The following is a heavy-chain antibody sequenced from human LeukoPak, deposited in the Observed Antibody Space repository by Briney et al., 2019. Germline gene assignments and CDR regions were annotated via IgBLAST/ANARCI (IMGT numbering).Heavy chain of an antibody. CDR1: GYTFTGYY. CDR2: INPNSGGT. D-gene: IGHD2-8*01. Sequence: ASVKVSCKASGYTFTGYYMHWVRQAPGQGLEWMGWINPNSGGTNYAQKCLGSVTMTRDTSISTAYMERSRVRSEDKAVYYCAREMVYAIDYWGQGTLVTVSS. V-gene: IGHV1-2*02. J-gene: IGHJ4*02. CDR3: AREMVYAIDY.